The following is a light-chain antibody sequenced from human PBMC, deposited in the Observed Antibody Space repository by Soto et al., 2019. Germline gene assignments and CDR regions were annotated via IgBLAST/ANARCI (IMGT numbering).Light chain of an antibody. CDR1: QSVTIY. CDR3: QQRSNWPYT. Sequence: EIVLTQSPATLSLSPGERATLSCRASQSVTIYLAWYQQMPGQAPRLLIYDASNRATGVPARFSGSGSGTDFILTISSLEPEDFAVYYCQQRSNWPYTFGQGTKLEIK. J-gene: IGKJ2*01. V-gene: IGKV3-11*01. CDR2: DAS.